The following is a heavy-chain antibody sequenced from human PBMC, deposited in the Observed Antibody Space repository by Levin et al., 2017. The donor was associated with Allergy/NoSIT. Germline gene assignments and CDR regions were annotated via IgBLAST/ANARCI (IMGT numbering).Heavy chain of an antibody. J-gene: IGHJ1*01. CDR3: AKDRQQLARYVVYFQH. CDR1: GFTFSSYG. CDR2: ISYDGSNK. Sequence: GGSLRLSCAASGFTFSSYGMHWVRQAPGKGLEWVAVISYDGSNKYYADSVKGRFTISRDNSKNTLYLQMNSLRAEDTAVYYCAKDRQQLARYVVYFQHWGQGTLVTVSS. D-gene: IGHD6-13*01. V-gene: IGHV3-30*18.